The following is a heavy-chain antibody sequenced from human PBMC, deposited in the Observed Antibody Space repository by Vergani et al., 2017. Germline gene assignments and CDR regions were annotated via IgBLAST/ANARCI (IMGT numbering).Heavy chain of an antibody. Sequence: QVQLVESGGGVVQPGRSLRLSCAASGFTFNQYGMHWVRLAPGKGLEWVAVTWYDGNNKQYADSVKGRFTISRDNSKSTMYLQMNSLRDEDTGVYYCAIDLRLLYNRFDPWGQGTLVTVSS. J-gene: IGHJ5*02. V-gene: IGHV3-33*01. CDR3: AIDLRLLYNRFDP. CDR1: GFTFNQYG. D-gene: IGHD1-14*01. CDR2: TWYDGNNK.